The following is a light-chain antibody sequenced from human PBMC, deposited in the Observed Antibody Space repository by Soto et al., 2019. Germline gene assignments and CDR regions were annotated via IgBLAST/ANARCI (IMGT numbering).Light chain of an antibody. CDR1: SSDVGAYTS. CDR2: EVS. CDR3: SSYTSSSTRV. J-gene: IGLJ1*01. V-gene: IGLV2-14*01. Sequence: QSALTQPASVSGSPGQSITISCSGTSSDVGAYTSVSWYQQHPGKAPKLMIYEVSNRPSGVSNRFSGSKSANTASLTISGLQAEDEADYYCSSYTSSSTRVFGTGTKLTVL.